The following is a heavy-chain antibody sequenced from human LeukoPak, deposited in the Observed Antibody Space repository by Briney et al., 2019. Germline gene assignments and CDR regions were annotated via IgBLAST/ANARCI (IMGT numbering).Heavy chain of an antibody. J-gene: IGHJ4*02. CDR1: GGSISSSSYY. CDR3: ARDSGITGTTGY. V-gene: IGHV4-39*07. CDR2: IYYSGST. Sequence: SETLSLTCTVSGGSISSSSYYWGWIRQPPGKGLEWIGSIYYSGSTYYNPSLKSRVTISVDTSKNQLSLKLSSVTAADTAVYYCARDSGITGTTGYWGQGTLVTVSS. D-gene: IGHD1-7*01.